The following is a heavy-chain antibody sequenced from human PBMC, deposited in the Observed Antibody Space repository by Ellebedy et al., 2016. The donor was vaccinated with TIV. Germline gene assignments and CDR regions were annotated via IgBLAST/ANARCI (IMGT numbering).Heavy chain of an antibody. J-gene: IGHJ4*02. CDR1: GGTFSSYA. D-gene: IGHD6-13*01. CDR3: ARTAARKGDDY. Sequence: ASVKVSCXASGGTFSSYAISWVRQAPGQGLEWMGWISAYNGNTNYAQKLQGRVTMTTDTSTSTAYMELRSLRSDDTAVYYCARTAARKGDDYWGQGTLVTVSS. CDR2: ISAYNGNT. V-gene: IGHV1-18*01.